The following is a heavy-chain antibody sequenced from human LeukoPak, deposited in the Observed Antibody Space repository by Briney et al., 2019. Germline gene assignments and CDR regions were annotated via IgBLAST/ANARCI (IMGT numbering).Heavy chain of an antibody. V-gene: IGHV3-23*01. CDR3: AKRRHDYGDYYYMDV. J-gene: IGHJ6*03. D-gene: IGHD4-17*01. CDR1: GFTFSTYG. CDR2: ISGSGSTT. Sequence: GGSLRLSCPASGFTFSTYGMSWVRQAPGKGLEWVSGISGSGSTTYYADSVKGRFTISRVNSKNTLYLQMNSLRADDTAVYYCAKRRHDYGDYYYMDVWGKGTTVTVSS.